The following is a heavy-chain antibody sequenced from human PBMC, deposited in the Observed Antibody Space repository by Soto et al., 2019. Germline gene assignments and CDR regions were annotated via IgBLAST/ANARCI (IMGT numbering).Heavy chain of an antibody. D-gene: IGHD4-17*01. CDR2: ISGSGGST. V-gene: IGHV3-23*01. Sequence: HPGGSLRLSCAASGFTFSSYAMSWVRQAPGKGLEWVSAISGSGGSTYYADSVKGRFTISRDNSKNTLYLQTNSLRAEDTAVYYCAKAQTYGGNPSFDYWGQGTLVTVSS. J-gene: IGHJ4*02. CDR3: AKAQTYGGNPSFDY. CDR1: GFTFSSYA.